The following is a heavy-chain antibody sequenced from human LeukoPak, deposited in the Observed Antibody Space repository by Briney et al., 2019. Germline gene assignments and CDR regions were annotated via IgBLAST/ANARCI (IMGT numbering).Heavy chain of an antibody. Sequence: GASVKVSCKASGYTFTSYYMHWVRQAPGQGLEWMGIINPSGGSTSYAQKFQGRVTMTRDMSTSTVYMELSSLRSEDTAVYYCARGVDTAMVLYYYYYMDVWGKGTTVTVSS. CDR1: GYTFTSYY. CDR3: ARGVDTAMVLYYYYYMDV. V-gene: IGHV1-46*01. CDR2: INPSGGST. D-gene: IGHD5-18*01. J-gene: IGHJ6*03.